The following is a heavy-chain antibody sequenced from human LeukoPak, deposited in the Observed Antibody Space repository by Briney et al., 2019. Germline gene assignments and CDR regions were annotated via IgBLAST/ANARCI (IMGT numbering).Heavy chain of an antibody. J-gene: IGHJ4*02. CDR3: AKARLKGYFDY. CDR2: IRYCVSNK. V-gene: IGHV3-30*02. Sequence: PGGSLRLSCAASGFTFSIYGMHWVRQAPGRGREWVSFIRYCVSNKYYADSVKGRFTISRDNSKNTLYLQMSGLGAEDTDVYYCAKARLKGYFDYWGEGTLVTVSS. CDR1: GFTFSIYG. D-gene: IGHD5-12*01.